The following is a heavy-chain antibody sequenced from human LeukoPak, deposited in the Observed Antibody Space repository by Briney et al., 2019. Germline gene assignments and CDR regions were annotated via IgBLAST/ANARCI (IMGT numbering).Heavy chain of an antibody. J-gene: IGHJ6*04. Sequence: GGSLRLSCTASEFTFGDFAISWVRQAPGKGLEWLGFIRSKDNDGTTHYAASVKGRFIISRDDSKSVAYLEMNDLKIEDTAVYYCTRDRWGGGYISRGMDVWGKGTTVTISS. CDR3: TRDRWGGGYISRGMDV. CDR2: IRSKDNDGTT. D-gene: IGHD5-12*01. CDR1: EFTFGDFA. V-gene: IGHV3-49*04.